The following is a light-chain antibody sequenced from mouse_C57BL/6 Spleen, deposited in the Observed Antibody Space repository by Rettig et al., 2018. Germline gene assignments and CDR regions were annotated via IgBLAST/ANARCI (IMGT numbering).Light chain of an antibody. CDR1: QSISDY. CDR2: YAS. V-gene: IGKV5-39*01. J-gene: IGKJ5*01. CDR3: QNGHSFPLT. Sequence: DIVMTQSPATLSVTPGDRVSLSCRASQSISDYLHWYQQKSHESPRLLIKYASQSISGIPSRFSGSGSGSDFTLSINSVEAEDVGVYYCQNGHSFPLTFGAGTKLELK.